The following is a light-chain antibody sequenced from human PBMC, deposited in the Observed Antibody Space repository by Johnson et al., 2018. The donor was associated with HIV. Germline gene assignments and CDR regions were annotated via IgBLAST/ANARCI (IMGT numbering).Light chain of an antibody. V-gene: IGLV1-51*01. J-gene: IGLJ1*01. Sequence: QSVLTQPPSVSAAPGQKVTISCSGSSSNIGNNYVSWYQQLPGTAPKLLIYDNNKRPSGIPDRFSGSKSGTSATLGITGLQTWDEADYYCATWDSSLSAYVFVPGTKVTIL. CDR3: ATWDSSLSAYV. CDR1: SSNIGNNY. CDR2: DNN.